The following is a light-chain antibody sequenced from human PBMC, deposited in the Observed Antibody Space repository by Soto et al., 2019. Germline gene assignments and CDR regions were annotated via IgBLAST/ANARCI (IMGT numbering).Light chain of an antibody. CDR2: DAS. V-gene: IGKV1-5*01. J-gene: IGKJ1*01. CDR3: QQYNTYSKT. CDR1: QGISSW. Sequence: DIQMTQSPSSVSASVGDRVPITCRASQGISSWLAWYQQKPGKAPKLLIYDASSLESGVPSQFSGSGSGTEFTLTSSSLQPDDFATYYCQQYNTYSKTFGQGTKVDIK.